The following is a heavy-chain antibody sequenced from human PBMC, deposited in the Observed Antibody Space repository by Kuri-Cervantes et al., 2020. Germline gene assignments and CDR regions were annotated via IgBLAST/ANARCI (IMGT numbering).Heavy chain of an antibody. Sequence: ASVKVSCKASGYTFTGYYMHWVRQAPGQGLEWMGWINPNSGGTNYEQKFQGWVTMTRDTSISTAYMELSRLRSDDTAVYYCAREVIAAAGMGFDPWGQGTLVTVSS. CDR1: GYTFTGYY. CDR3: AREVIAAAGMGFDP. V-gene: IGHV1-2*04. J-gene: IGHJ5*02. D-gene: IGHD6-13*01. CDR2: INPNSGGT.